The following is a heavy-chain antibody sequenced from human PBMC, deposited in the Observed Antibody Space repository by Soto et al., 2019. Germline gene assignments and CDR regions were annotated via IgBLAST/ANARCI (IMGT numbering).Heavy chain of an antibody. V-gene: IGHV1-3*01. CDR2: INAGNGNT. D-gene: IGHD6-19*01. CDR1: GYTFTSYA. CDR3: ARARQWLAYFDS. J-gene: IGHJ4*02. Sequence: QFQLVQSGAEVKKPGASVKVACKASGYTFTSYAMHWVRQSPGQRLEGMGWINAGNGNTKYSQTFKGRVTITRDTYASTAYMELSSLRCEDTAVYYCARARQWLAYFDSWGQGTLGTVSS.